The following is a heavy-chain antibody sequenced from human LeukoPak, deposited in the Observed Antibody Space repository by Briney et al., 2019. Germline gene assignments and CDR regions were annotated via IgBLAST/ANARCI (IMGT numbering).Heavy chain of an antibody. D-gene: IGHD3-10*01. CDR1: GYTFTSYG. Sequence: GASVKVSCKASGYTFTSYGISWVRQAPGQGLEWMGWISAYNGNTNYAQKLQGRVTMTTDTSTSTAYMELRSLRSDDTAAYYCARDQYYYGSGSYPSDYWGQGTLVTVSS. V-gene: IGHV1-18*01. CDR2: ISAYNGNT. J-gene: IGHJ4*02. CDR3: ARDQYYYGSGSYPSDY.